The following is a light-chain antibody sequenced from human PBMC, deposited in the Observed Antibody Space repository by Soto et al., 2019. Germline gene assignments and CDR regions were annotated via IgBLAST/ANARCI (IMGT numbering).Light chain of an antibody. CDR2: WAS. CDR1: QSILYNSNNRNY. V-gene: IGKV4-1*01. CDR3: QQYYSTPPT. Sequence: DIVMTQSPDSLAVSLGERATINCKSSQSILYNSNNRNYLAWYQQKTGQPPRLLIYWASTRESGVPDRFRGSGSGTDFTFTISSLQAEDVAVYYCQQYYSTPPTFGQGTKVEIK. J-gene: IGKJ1*01.